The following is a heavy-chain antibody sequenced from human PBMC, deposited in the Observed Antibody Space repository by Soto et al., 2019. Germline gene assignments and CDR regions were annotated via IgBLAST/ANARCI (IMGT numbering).Heavy chain of an antibody. CDR3: ARNTDSFPHFDY. CDR2: ISSNDGK. V-gene: IGHV2-26*03. J-gene: IGHJ4*02. CDR1: GFSLSNAGMG. D-gene: IGHD3-22*01. Sequence: GSGPTLVNPTETLTLTCSISGFSLSNAGMGVSWIRQPPGKALEWLAHISSNDGKTYTTSLRNRLTISKDTSKSQVVLTMTNVDPVDTATYYCARNTDSFPHFDYWGQGTLVTVSS.